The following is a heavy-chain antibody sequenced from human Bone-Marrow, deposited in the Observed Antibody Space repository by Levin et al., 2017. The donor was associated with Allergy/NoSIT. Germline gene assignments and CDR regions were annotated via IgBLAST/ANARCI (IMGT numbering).Heavy chain of an antibody. CDR1: GFDFHIYI. V-gene: IGHV3-21*01. Sequence: TGGSLRLSCEASGFDFHIYIMNWVRQAPGKGLEWLSSITTGSNYKYYVDSVRGRFVISRDNGKNSLYLQMNSLRAEDTAVYYCARSHPLTGTTHFSYQDGMDVWGQGTSVTVSS. CDR3: ARSHPLTGTTHFSYQDGMDV. J-gene: IGHJ6*02. D-gene: IGHD1/OR15-1a*01. CDR2: ITTGSNYK.